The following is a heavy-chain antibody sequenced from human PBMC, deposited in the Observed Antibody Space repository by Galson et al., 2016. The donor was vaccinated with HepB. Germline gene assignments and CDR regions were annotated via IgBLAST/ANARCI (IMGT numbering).Heavy chain of an antibody. J-gene: IGHJ4*02. CDR3: ARGGGPAAGG. V-gene: IGHV3-66*01. D-gene: IGHD6-13*01. CDR1: GFTVSNNY. CDR2: IYSGGST. Sequence: SLRLSCAASGFTVSNNYMRWVRQAPGEGLEWVSPIYSGGSTYYADSVKGRFTISRDNSQNTQYLQMNSLRDEDTAVYYCARGGGPAAGGWGQGTLVTVTS.